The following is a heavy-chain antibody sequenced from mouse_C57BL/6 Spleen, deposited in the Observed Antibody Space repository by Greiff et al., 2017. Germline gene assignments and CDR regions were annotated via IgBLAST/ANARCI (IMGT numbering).Heavy chain of an antibody. D-gene: IGHD1-1*01. CDR2: IWSGGST. CDR3: ANYYGSSYDYYAMDY. Sequence: VQLQQSGPGLVAPSQSLSITCTVSGFSLTSYGVHWVRQPPGKGLEWLGVIWSGGSTDYNAAFISRLSISKDNSKSQVFFKMNSLQADDTAIYYCANYYGSSYDYYAMDYWGQGTSVTVSS. CDR1: GFSLTSYG. V-gene: IGHV2-4*01. J-gene: IGHJ4*01.